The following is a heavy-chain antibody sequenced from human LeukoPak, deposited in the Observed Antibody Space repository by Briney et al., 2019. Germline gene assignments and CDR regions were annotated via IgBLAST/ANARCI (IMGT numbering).Heavy chain of an antibody. J-gene: IGHJ1*01. D-gene: IGHD3-22*01. CDR3: ATYSSLNRREFQY. CDR1: GFTFSSYS. CDR2: ISSSSYI. Sequence: GGSLRLSCAASGFTFSSYSMNWVRQAPGKGLEWVSSISSSSYIYYADSVKGRFTISRDNAKNSLYLQMNSLRAEDTAVYYCATYSSLNRREFQYWGQGTLLTVSS. V-gene: IGHV3-21*01.